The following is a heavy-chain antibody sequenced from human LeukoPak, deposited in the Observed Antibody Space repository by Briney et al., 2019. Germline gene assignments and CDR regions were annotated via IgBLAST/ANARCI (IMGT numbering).Heavy chain of an antibody. V-gene: IGHV1-2*02. Sequence: XXXRQAPGQGXXXXGWINPNSGGTNYAQKFQGRVTMTRDTXXSTXYMELSRLRSDDTAVYYCASXXXXXXXXNYWGQXTXVTVSS. CDR2: INPNSGGT. CDR3: ASXXXXXXXXNY. J-gene: IGHJ4*02.